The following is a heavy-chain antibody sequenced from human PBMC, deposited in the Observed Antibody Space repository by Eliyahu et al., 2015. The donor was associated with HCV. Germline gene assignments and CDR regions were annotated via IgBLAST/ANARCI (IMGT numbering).Heavy chain of an antibody. D-gene: IGHD6-19*01. J-gene: IGHJ5*02. V-gene: IGHV4-59*01. CDR3: ASGGGGIAVAGTGGWFDP. Sequence: QVQLQESGPGLVKPSETLSLTCTVXGGSIPTYYWSWIRQPPGKGLEWIGYVHYSWXSNSNPSLKSRVTXSLDTSKNQFSLNLTSVTAADTAVYYCASGGGGIAVAGTGGWFDPWGQGTLVTVSS. CDR2: VHYSWXS. CDR1: GGSIPTYY.